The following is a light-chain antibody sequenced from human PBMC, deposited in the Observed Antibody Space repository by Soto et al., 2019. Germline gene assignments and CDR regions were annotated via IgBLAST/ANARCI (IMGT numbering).Light chain of an antibody. CDR3: QQRGNRPPWT. CDR2: DAS. J-gene: IGKJ1*01. V-gene: IGKV3-11*01. Sequence: MTQSPATVSLSTGERATLSCRASQSVGKYLVWYQQKPGQAPRLLIYDASNRATGIPARFSGSGSGTDFTLTISSLEPEDVAVYYCQQRGNRPPWTFGQGSKVDIK. CDR1: QSVGKY.